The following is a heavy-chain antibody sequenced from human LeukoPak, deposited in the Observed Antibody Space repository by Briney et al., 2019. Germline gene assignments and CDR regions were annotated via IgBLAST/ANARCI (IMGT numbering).Heavy chain of an antibody. CDR1: GGSFRGYY. D-gene: IGHD3-22*01. V-gene: IGHV4-34*01. CDR3: ARGFYYDSSGYYGY. J-gene: IGHJ4*02. CDR2: INHSGST. Sequence: SETLSLTCAVYGGSFRGYYWSWIRQPPGKGLEWIGEINHSGSTNYNPSLKSRVTISVDTSKNQFSLKLSSVTAADTAVYYCARGFYYDSSGYYGYWGQGTLVTVSS.